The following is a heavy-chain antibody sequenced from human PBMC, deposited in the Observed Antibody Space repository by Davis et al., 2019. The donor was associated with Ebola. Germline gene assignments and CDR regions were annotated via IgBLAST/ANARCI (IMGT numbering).Heavy chain of an antibody. CDR2: TYYTFKWYS. CDR1: GDSVSNGG. D-gene: IGHD5-12*01. J-gene: IGHJ4*02. Sequence: PSETLSLTCAISGDSVSNGGWNWIRQSPSRGLEWLGRTYYTFKWYSDYAVSVKSRIIINLDTPKNQFSLQLNSVTPEDTAVYYCARGWLRSKFDYWGRGTLVTVSS. V-gene: IGHV6-1*01. CDR3: ARGWLRSKFDY.